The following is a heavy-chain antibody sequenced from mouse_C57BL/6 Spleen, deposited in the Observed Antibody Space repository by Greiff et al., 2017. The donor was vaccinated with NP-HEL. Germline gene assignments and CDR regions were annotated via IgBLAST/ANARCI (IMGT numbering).Heavy chain of an antibody. Sequence: EVQLVESGGGLVKPGGSLKLSCAASGFTFSDYGMHWVRQAPEKGLEWVAYISSGSSTIYYADTVKGRFTISRDNAKNTLFLQMTSLRSEDTAMYYCARGAYYSNPYYAMDYWGQGTSVTVSS. J-gene: IGHJ4*01. D-gene: IGHD2-5*01. V-gene: IGHV5-17*01. CDR3: ARGAYYSNPYYAMDY. CDR2: ISSGSSTI. CDR1: GFTFSDYG.